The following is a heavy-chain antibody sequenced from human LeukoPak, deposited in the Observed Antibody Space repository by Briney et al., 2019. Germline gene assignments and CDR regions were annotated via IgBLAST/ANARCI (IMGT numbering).Heavy chain of an antibody. J-gene: IGHJ4*02. CDR2: IKSKTDGETA. D-gene: IGHD5-18*01. Sequence: PGGSLRLSCAASGFTFTNAWMTWVRQALGKGLEWVGLIKSKTDGETADYAAPVKGRFTISRDDSKATLYLQMNSLTAEDTAVYYCTTGAWIQLWLADYWGRGTLVTVSS. CDR1: GFTFTNAW. V-gene: IGHV3-15*01. CDR3: TTGAWIQLWLADY.